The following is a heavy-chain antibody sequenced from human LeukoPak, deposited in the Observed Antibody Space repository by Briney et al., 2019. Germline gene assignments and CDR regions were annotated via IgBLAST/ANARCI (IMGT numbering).Heavy chain of an antibody. Sequence: QAGGSLRLSCAASGFTFSSFEMKWVRQAPGKGLEWVSYISSGGSTTYYADSVKGRFTISRDNSKNTLYLQMNSLRAEDTAVYYCAKSTAWGEGSGGSNYGGQGTRVTVSS. CDR3: AKSTAWGEGSGGSNY. D-gene: IGHD2-15*01. J-gene: IGHJ4*02. V-gene: IGHV3-48*03. CDR2: ISSGGSTT. CDR1: GFTFSSFE.